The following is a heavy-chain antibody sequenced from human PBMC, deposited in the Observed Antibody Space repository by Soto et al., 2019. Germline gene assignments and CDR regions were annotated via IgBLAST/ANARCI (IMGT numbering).Heavy chain of an antibody. J-gene: IGHJ3*02. CDR1: GASISSTSSY. D-gene: IGHD4-17*01. Sequence: SETLSLTCTFSGASISSTSSYWGLIRQPPGKGLEWIGSIYYNGSTYYNPSLKSRVTISVDTSKNQFSLKLSSVTAADTAVYYCARPYYGDIARNDAFDIWGQGTMVT. CDR2: IYYNGST. V-gene: IGHV4-39*01. CDR3: ARPYYGDIARNDAFDI.